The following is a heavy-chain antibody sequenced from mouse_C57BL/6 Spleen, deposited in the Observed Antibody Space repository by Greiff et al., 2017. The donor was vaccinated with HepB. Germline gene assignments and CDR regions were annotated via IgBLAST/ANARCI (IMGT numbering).Heavy chain of an antibody. D-gene: IGHD1-3*01. CDR2: IYPGDGDT. Sequence: QVQLKESGAELVKPGASVKISCKASGYAFSSYWMNWVKQRPGKGLEWIGQIYPGDGDTNYNGKFKGKATLTADKSSSTAYMQLSSLTSEDSAVYFCARGGLNYAMDYWGQGTSVTVSS. CDR1: GYAFSSYW. J-gene: IGHJ4*01. V-gene: IGHV1-80*01. CDR3: ARGGLNYAMDY.